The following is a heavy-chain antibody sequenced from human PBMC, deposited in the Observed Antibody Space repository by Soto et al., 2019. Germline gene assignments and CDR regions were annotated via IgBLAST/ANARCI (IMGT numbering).Heavy chain of an antibody. D-gene: IGHD1-1*01. CDR2: LYDVDGS. V-gene: IGHV3-53*01. Sequence: DVQLVESGGGLIQPGESLRLSCAAFGLTISGKKYVAWVRQAPGKGLEWVSGLYDVDGSFYADSVMGRFTTSSDSSKTTVYLQMKDLRPDDTAVYYCATWHEREHAYDVWGQGTTVTVSS. J-gene: IGHJ3*01. CDR1: GLTISGKKY. CDR3: ATWHEREHAYDV.